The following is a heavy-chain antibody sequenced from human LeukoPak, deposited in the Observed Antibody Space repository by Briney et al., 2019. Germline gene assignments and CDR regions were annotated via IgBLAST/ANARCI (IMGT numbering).Heavy chain of an antibody. CDR2: FILSSST. J-gene: IGHJ6*04. CDR3: SRVQRPFQWLVSSVYYYGMDV. CDR1: GGAFRGYA. Sequence: KTSGTLCPTCAVYGGAFRGYAWTWIRRPPGKGREGWGEFILSSSTNYNPSLKSRVTVSADTSKTQLSLKLSSVTAADTAVYYCSRVQRPFQWLVSSVYYYGMDVSGEGTTVTPSS. V-gene: IGHV4-34*12. D-gene: IGHD6-19*01.